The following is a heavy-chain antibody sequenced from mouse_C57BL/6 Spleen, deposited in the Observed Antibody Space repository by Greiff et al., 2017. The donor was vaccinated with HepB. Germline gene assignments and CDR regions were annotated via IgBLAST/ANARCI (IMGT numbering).Heavy chain of an antibody. CDR2: IDPSDSYT. D-gene: IGHD3-3*01. V-gene: IGHV1-69*01. CDR1: GYTFTSYW. J-gene: IGHJ2*01. Sequence: VQLQQPGAELVMPGASVKLSCKASGYTFTSYWMHWVKQRPGQGLEWIGEIDPSDSYTNYNQKFKGKSTLTVDKSSSTAYMQLSSLTSEDSAVYYCARKGTVYYFDYWGQGTTLTVSS. CDR3: ARKGTVYYFDY.